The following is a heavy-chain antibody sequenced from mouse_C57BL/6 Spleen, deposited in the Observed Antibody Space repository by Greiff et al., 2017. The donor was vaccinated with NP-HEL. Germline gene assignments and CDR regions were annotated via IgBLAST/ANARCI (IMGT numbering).Heavy chain of an antibody. CDR1: GYSITSGYY. Sequence: DVQLQESGPGLVKPSQSLSLTCSVTGYSITSGYYWNWIRQFPGNKLEWMGYISYDGSNNYNPSLKNRISITRDTSKNQFFLKLNSVTTEDTATYYCARLLLRSDVWGTGTTVTVSS. CDR2: ISYDGSN. D-gene: IGHD1-1*01. J-gene: IGHJ1*03. V-gene: IGHV3-6*01. CDR3: ARLLLRSDV.